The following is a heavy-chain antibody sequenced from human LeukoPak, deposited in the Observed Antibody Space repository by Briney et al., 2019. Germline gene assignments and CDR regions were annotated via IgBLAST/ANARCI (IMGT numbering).Heavy chain of an antibody. V-gene: IGHV4-34*01. CDR1: GGSFSGYY. D-gene: IGHD3-22*01. J-gene: IGHJ4*02. CDR3: TRRVGTNPYYYDSSGYFAY. CDR2: VSHSGSA. Sequence: SDTLSLTCAVYGGSFSGYYWIWLRQPPGKGLEWIGEVSHSGSANYNPSLTSRVTISVDTSKSQFSLKLNSVTAADTALYYCTRRVGTNPYYYDSSGYFAYWGQGTLAIVSS.